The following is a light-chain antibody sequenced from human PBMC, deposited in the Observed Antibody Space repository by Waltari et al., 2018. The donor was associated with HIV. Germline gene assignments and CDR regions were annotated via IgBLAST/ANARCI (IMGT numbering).Light chain of an antibody. CDR3: CAYTGTNPYLL. V-gene: IGLV2-23*02. J-gene: IGLJ2*01. Sequence: QSALTPPAAVSGSPGQSVTVSFTVTNSNVRSYNLVSGYQQHPGQAPKVIIYEVTQRASGVSSRFSGSKSGNTASLTITGLQAEDEANYYCCAYTGTNPYLLFGGGTKLTVL. CDR1: NSNVRSYNL. CDR2: EVT.